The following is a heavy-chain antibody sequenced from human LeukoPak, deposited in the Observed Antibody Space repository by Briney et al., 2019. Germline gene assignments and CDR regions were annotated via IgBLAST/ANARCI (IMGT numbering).Heavy chain of an antibody. J-gene: IGHJ4*02. CDR2: IYYSGST. D-gene: IGHD6-13*01. V-gene: IGHV4-39*07. CDR3: ARFDSSSPTN. Sequence: PSETLSLTCTVSGGSISSSSYYWGWVRQPPGKGLEWIGSIYYSGSTYYNPSLKSRVTISVDTSKNQFSLKLSSVTAADTAVYYCARFDSSSPTNWGQGTLVTVSS. CDR1: GGSISSSSYY.